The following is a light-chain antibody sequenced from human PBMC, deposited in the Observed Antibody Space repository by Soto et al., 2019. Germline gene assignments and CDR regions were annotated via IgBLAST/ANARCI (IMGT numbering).Light chain of an antibody. V-gene: IGLV3-1*01. Sequence: YELTQPPSASVSPGQTASITCSGDKLGDKYACWYQQKPGQSPVLVIYQDSKRPSGIPERFSGSNSGNTATLTISGIQAMDEADYYCQAWDSSTNVFGTGTKLTVL. J-gene: IGLJ1*01. CDR3: QAWDSSTNV. CDR2: QDS. CDR1: KLGDKY.